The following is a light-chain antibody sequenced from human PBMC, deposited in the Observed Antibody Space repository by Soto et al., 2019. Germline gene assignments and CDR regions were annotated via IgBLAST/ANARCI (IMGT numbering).Light chain of an antibody. Sequence: SALAQPASVSGSPGQSITISCTGTSRDIGNYNYVSWYQHHPGKAPKLMIYEVTSRPSGVSDRFSGSKSGMTASLTISGLQPEDESDYFCASYKLANTLVVFGTATNVTV. CDR2: EVT. CDR1: SRDIGNYNY. CDR3: ASYKLANTLVV. V-gene: IGLV2-14*01. J-gene: IGLJ1*01.